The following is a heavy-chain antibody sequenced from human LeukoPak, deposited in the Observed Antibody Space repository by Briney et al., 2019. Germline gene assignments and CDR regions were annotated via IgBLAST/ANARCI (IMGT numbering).Heavy chain of an antibody. Sequence: SETLSLTCTVSDGSISNHYWSWIRQPPGKGLERIGNINYSGSTKYNPSPKSRVVMSVDTSKNQFSLKLSSVTAADTAVYYCAKDIYGSGSYYGNGLDVWGRGTTVTVSS. CDR3: AKDIYGSGSYYGNGLDV. V-gene: IGHV4-59*11. CDR1: DGSISNHY. CDR2: INYSGST. J-gene: IGHJ6*02. D-gene: IGHD3-10*01.